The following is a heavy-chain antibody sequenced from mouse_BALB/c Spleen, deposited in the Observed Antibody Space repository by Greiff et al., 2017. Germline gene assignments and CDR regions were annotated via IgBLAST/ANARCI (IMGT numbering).Heavy chain of an antibody. J-gene: IGHJ4*01. V-gene: IGHV5-6-5*01. CDR3: ARGGSYYAMDY. D-gene: IGHD1-2*01. CDR2: ISSGGST. CDR1: GFTFSSYA. Sequence: EVKVVESGGGLVKPGGSLKLSCAASGFTFSSYAMSWVRQTPEKRLEWVASISSGGSTYYPDSVKGRFTISRDNARNILYLQMSSLRSEDTAMYYCARGGSYYAMDYWGQGTSVTVSS.